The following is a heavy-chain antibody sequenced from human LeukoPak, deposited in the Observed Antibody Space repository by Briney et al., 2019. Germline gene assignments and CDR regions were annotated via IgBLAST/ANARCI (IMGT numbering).Heavy chain of an antibody. CDR2: INPNSGGT. CDR1: GYTFTGYY. D-gene: IGHD3-22*01. J-gene: IGHJ4*02. CDR3: ARDLGYYYDSSGYSPIDY. Sequence: ASVKVSCKASGYTFTGYYMHWVRHAPGQGLEWMGWINPNSGGTNYAQKFQGRVTMTRDTSISTAYMELSRLRSDDTAVYYCARDLGYYYDSSGYSPIDYWGQGTLVTVSS. V-gene: IGHV1-2*02.